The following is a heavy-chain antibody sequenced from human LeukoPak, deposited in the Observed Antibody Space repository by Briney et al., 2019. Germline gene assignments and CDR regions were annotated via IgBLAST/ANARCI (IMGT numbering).Heavy chain of an antibody. V-gene: IGHV1-2*02. Sequence: ASVKVSCKASVYTFTGYYMHWGRQAPGQGLEWMGWINPNSGGTNYAQKFQGRVTMTRETSISTAYMELRRLRSDDTAVYYCARGRSGWHRNFDYWGQGTLVTVSS. CDR1: VYTFTGYY. D-gene: IGHD6-19*01. CDR3: ARGRSGWHRNFDY. J-gene: IGHJ4*02. CDR2: INPNSGGT.